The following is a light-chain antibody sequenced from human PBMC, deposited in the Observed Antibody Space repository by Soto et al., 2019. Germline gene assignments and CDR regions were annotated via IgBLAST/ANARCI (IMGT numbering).Light chain of an antibody. CDR2: DAS. J-gene: IGKJ5*01. CDR1: QSVSSY. Sequence: EIVLTQSPATLSLSPGERATLSCRASQSVSSYLAWYQQKPGQAPRLLIYDASNRATGIPARFSGSGSGTDFTLTISSLAPEDFAVYYCHQRSNWLITFGQGTRLEIK. V-gene: IGKV3-11*01. CDR3: HQRSNWLIT.